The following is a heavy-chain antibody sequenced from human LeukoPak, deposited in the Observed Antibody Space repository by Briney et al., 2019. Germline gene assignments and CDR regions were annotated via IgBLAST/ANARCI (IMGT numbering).Heavy chain of an antibody. V-gene: IGHV3-23*01. CDR2: ISGRGYST. CDR1: GFTFSSYA. J-gene: IGHJ4*02. CDR3: AKNLGSGWYFPFDY. Sequence: PGGSLRLSCAASGFTFSSYAMSWVRQAPGKGLEWVSAISGRGYSTYYADSVKGRFIISRDNSRDTLYLQMNSLSAEDTAFYYCAKNLGSGWYFPFDYWGQGTLVTVSS. D-gene: IGHD6-19*01.